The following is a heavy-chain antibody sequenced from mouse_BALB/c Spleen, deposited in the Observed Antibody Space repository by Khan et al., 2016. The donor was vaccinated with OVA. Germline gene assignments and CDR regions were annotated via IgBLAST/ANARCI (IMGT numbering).Heavy chain of an antibody. J-gene: IGHJ2*01. V-gene: IGHV5-9-3*01. D-gene: IGHD1-1*01. CDR1: GFIFSNYA. Sequence: EVELVESGGGLVKPGGSLKLSCAASGFIFSNYAMSWIRQTPEKRLEWVATISSGGSFNYYPDSVKGRFTISRDNANNTLYLQMGSLRSEDTAMFYCARTPGYYGRNDFDYWGQGTALTVSS. CDR2: ISSGGSFN. CDR3: ARTPGYYGRNDFDY.